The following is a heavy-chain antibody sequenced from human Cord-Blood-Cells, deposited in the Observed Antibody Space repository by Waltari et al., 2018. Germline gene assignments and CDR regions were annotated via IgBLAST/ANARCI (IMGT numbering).Heavy chain of an antibody. J-gene: IGHJ4*02. CDR3: ARRRQSGSYYYFDY. V-gene: IGHV4-59*08. Sequence: QVQLQESGPGLVKPSETLSLTCTVSGGSISSYSWSWIRQPPGKGLEWIGYIYYSGSTNYNPSLKSRVTISVDTSKNQFSLKLSSVTAADTAVYYCARRRQSGSYYYFDYWGQGTLVTVSS. D-gene: IGHD1-26*01. CDR2: IYYSGST. CDR1: GGSISSYS.